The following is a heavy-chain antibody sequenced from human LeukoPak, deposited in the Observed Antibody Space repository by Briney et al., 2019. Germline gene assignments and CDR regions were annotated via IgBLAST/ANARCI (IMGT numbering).Heavy chain of an antibody. Sequence: QPGRSLRLSCAASGFTFSSYAMHWVRQAPGKGLEWVAVISYDGSNKYYADSVKGRFTISRDNSKNTLYLQMNSLRSEDTAVYYCARGRGGDGYNWLCYFDYWGQGTLVTVSS. CDR2: ISYDGSNK. CDR3: ARGRGGDGYNWLCYFDY. D-gene: IGHD5-24*01. V-gene: IGHV3-30-3*01. CDR1: GFTFSSYA. J-gene: IGHJ4*02.